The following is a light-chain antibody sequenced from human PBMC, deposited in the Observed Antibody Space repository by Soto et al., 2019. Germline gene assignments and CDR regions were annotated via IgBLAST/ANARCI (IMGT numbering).Light chain of an antibody. J-gene: IGKJ4*01. Sequence: IKLTHFPSFLLAPLGARFTTTCRPSQDISDYLAWYQQRPGKAPKLLIYAASTLQSGVPSRFSGSGSGTEFTLTISSLQPEDFATYSCQQLNSYPLTFGGGTKVDIK. V-gene: IGKV1-9*01. CDR3: QQLNSYPLT. CDR1: QDISDY. CDR2: AAS.